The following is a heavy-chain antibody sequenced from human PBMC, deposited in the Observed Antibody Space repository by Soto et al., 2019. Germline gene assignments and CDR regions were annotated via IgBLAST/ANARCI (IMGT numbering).Heavy chain of an antibody. D-gene: IGHD3-3*01. J-gene: IGHJ4*03. CDR1: GYTFTSYT. V-gene: IGHV1-3*01. CDR2: INAGNGNT. CDR3: ARPGEYYDFWSGSYDY. Sequence: SAKVCRKAFGYTFTSYTMPCVRQDPGQRLEWMAWINAGNGNTKYSQRFQGRVTITRDTSASTAYMEPSSLRSEATAVYFCARPGEYYDFWSGSYDYWGQESLVRVSS.